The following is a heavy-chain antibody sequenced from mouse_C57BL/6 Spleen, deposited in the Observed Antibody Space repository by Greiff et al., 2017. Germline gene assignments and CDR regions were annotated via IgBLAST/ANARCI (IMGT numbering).Heavy chain of an antibody. D-gene: IGHD2-4*01. CDR3: TRLYYDYDGYYAMDY. CDR2: IDPEDGGT. J-gene: IGHJ4*01. CDR1: GFNIKDYY. Sequence: VQLQQSGAELVRPGASVKLSCTASGFNIKDYYMHWVKQRPEQGLEWIGRIDPEDGGTEYAPKFQGKATMTADTSSNTAYLQLSSLTSEDTAVYYCTRLYYDYDGYYAMDYWGQGTSVTVSS. V-gene: IGHV14-1*01.